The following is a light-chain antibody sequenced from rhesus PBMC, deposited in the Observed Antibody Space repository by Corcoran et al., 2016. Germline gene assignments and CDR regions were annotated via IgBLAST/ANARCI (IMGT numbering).Light chain of an antibody. CDR2: KVS. CDR3: MQGTHWPLT. J-gene: IGKJ4*01. Sequence: DVVMTQSPLSLPVTPGQPASISCRSSQSLLHSNGNTYLSWFMQKPGQRPRCLIYKVSNRDSGVPDRVSGRGAGTDFTLKISRVEAEDVGVYYCMQGTHWPLTFGGGTKVEVK. CDR1: QSLLHSNGNTY. V-gene: IGKV2-64*01.